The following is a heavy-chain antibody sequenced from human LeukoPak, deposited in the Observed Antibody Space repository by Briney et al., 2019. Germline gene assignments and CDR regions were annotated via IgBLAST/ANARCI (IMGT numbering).Heavy chain of an antibody. D-gene: IGHD3-10*01. Sequence: GASVNVSCKVSGYTLTELSMHWVRQAPGKGREWMGGFDPEDGETLYAQKFQGRVTMTEDTSTDTAYMELSSLRAEDTAVYYCATEVSIYGSGSESDYWGQGTLVTVSS. V-gene: IGHV1-24*01. CDR3: ATEVSIYGSGSESDY. CDR2: FDPEDGET. J-gene: IGHJ4*02. CDR1: GYTLTELS.